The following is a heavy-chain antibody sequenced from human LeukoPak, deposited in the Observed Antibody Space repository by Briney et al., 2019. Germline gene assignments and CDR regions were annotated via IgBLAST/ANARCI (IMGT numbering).Heavy chain of an antibody. V-gene: IGHV3-7*01. CDR1: GINFSNYW. CDR3: ARDGRPLDY. J-gene: IGHJ4*02. D-gene: IGHD1-1*01. Sequence: GGTLRLSCATSGINFSNYWMSWVRQAPGKGLEWVANIKQDGNEKYYVHSVKGRFTITRDNAKNSLYLQINSLTVEDTAVYYCARDGRPLDYWGPGTLVTVSS. CDR2: IKQDGNEK.